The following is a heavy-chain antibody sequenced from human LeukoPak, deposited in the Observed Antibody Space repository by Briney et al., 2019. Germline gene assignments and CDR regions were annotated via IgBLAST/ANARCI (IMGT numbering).Heavy chain of an antibody. J-gene: IGHJ6*03. Sequence: GASVKVSCKASGYTFTSYGISWVRQAPGQGLEWMGWISAYNGSTNYAQKLQGRVTMTTDTSTSTAYMELRSLRSDDTAVYYCARDFDSSHYYYMDVWGKGTTVTISS. CDR1: GYTFTSYG. V-gene: IGHV1-18*01. CDR3: ARDFDSSHYYYMDV. D-gene: IGHD3-9*01. CDR2: ISAYNGST.